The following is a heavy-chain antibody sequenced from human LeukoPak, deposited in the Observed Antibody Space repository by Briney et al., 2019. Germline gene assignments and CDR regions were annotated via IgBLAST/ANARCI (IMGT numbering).Heavy chain of an antibody. Sequence: SETLSLTCGVYGGSFSGYYWTWIRQPPGRGLEWIGEINHSGSTNYNPSLKSRVTISVDTSKNQFSLNLRSVTAADTAVYYCARYVPVRTGTTRASFDYWGQGTLVTVSS. D-gene: IGHD1-1*01. CDR1: GGSFSGYY. V-gene: IGHV4-34*01. CDR3: ARYVPVRTGTTRASFDY. J-gene: IGHJ4*02. CDR2: INHSGST.